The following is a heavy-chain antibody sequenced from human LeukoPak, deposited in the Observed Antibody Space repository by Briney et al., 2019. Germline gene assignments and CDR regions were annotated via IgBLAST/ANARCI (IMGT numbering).Heavy chain of an antibody. CDR2: IYYSGST. Sequence: SETLSLTCTVSGGSISSYYWSWIRQPPGKGLEWIGYIYYSGSTNYNPSLKSRVTISVDTSKNQFSLKLSSVTAADTAVYYCASLGYCSSTSSLALDYWGQGTLVTVSS. J-gene: IGHJ4*02. D-gene: IGHD2-2*01. CDR3: ASLGYCSSTSSLALDY. V-gene: IGHV4-59*01. CDR1: GGSISSYY.